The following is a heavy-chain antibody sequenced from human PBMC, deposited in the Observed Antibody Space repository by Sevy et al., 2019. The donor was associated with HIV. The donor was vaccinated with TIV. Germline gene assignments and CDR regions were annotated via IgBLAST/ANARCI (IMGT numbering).Heavy chain of an antibody. J-gene: IGHJ4*02. D-gene: IGHD6-6*01. CDR1: GYSFTSYW. CDR3: ARYRYSSSPY. CDR2: IDPSDSYT. Sequence: KRGESLKISCKGSGYSFTSYWISWVRQMPGKGLEWMGRIDPSDSYTNYSPSFQGHVTISVDKSISTAYLQWSSLKASDTAMYYCARYRYSSSPYWGQGTLVTVSS. V-gene: IGHV5-10-1*01.